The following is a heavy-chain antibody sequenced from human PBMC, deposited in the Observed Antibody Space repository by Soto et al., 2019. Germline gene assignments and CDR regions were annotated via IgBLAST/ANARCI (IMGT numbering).Heavy chain of an antibody. CDR1: GFTFSSYA. CDR3: ATARGVVVIFPFDY. J-gene: IGHJ4*02. V-gene: IGHV3-23*01. D-gene: IGHD3-22*01. Sequence: GGPLRLSCAASGFTFSSYAMSWVRQGPGKGLEWVSAISGSGGSTYDADSVKGRFTISRDNSNNTLYLQMNSLRAEDTAVYYCATARGVVVIFPFDYWRQGTVVTVSS. CDR2: ISGSGGST.